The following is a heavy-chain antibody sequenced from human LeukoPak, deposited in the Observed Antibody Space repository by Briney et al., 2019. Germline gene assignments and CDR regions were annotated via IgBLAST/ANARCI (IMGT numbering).Heavy chain of an antibody. CDR3: AKDIVADY. Sequence: PGVSLRLSCAASGFTFSSYSASWVRQAPGKALECVSAISWSGCSTYYADSLKVRFTISRDNSKNTLYLQMNSLRAEDTAVYYCAKDIVADYWGQGTLVTVSS. V-gene: IGHV3-23*01. J-gene: IGHJ4*02. CDR2: ISWSGCST. D-gene: IGHD5-12*01. CDR1: GFTFSSYS.